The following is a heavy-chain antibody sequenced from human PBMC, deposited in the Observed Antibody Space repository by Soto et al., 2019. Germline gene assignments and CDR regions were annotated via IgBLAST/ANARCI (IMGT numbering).Heavy chain of an antibody. CDR3: ARDLVVQAARRGYYYYYGMDV. CDR1: GGSISSGDYY. Sequence: KATETLSLTCTVSGGSISSGDYYWSWIRQPPGKGLEWIGYIYYSGSTYYNPSLKSRVTMSVDTSKNQFSLKLSSVTAADTAVYYCARDLVVQAARRGYYYYYGMDVWGQGTKVTVYS. D-gene: IGHD2-2*01. J-gene: IGHJ6*02. CDR2: IYYSGST. V-gene: IGHV4-30-4*01.